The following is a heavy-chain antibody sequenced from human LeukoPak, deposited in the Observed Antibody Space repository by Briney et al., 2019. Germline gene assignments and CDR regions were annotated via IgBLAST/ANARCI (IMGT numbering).Heavy chain of an antibody. D-gene: IGHD3-22*01. J-gene: IGHJ4*02. Sequence: GASVKVSCKASGYTFTGYYMHWVRQAPGQGLEWMGWINPNSGGTNYAQKFQGRVTMTRDTSISTAYMELSRLRSDDTAAYYCASGDYYDSSGYYCYWGQGTLVTVSS. V-gene: IGHV1-2*02. CDR2: INPNSGGT. CDR1: GYTFTGYY. CDR3: ASGDYYDSSGYYCY.